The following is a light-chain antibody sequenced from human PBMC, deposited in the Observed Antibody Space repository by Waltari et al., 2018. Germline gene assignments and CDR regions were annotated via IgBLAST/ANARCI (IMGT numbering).Light chain of an antibody. J-gene: IGLJ1*01. V-gene: IGLV2-14*01. CDR1: SSDVGGYDF. CDR2: GVN. CDR3: SSYTTSGTLV. Sequence: QSAPTQPASVSGSPGQSITISCTGTSSDVGGYDFVSWHQPYPAKAPKVMIYGVNNRPSGVSNRFSGSKSGNTASLIISGLQADDEADYYCSSYTTSGTLVFGTGTKVTVL.